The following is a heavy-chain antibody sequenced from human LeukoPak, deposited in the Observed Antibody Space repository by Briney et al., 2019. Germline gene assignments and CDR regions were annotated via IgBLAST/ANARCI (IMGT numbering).Heavy chain of an antibody. D-gene: IGHD6-13*01. J-gene: IGHJ4*02. CDR1: GGSISSYY. Sequence: TSETLSLTCTVSGGSISSYYWSWIRQPPGKGLEWIGYIYYSGSTNYNPSLKSRVTISVDTSKNQFSLKLSSVTAADTAVYYCAREGAAAGSAGPLRYWGQGTLVTVSS. CDR3: AREGAAAGSAGPLRY. CDR2: IYYSGST. V-gene: IGHV4-59*01.